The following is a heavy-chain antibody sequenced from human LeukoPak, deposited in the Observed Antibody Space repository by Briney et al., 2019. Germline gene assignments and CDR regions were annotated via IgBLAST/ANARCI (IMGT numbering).Heavy chain of an antibody. Sequence: SETLSLTCIVSGGSISSDYWSWIRQPAGKGLEWIGRVCTSGDTNYNPSLTSRVTMSVDTSRNQFSLKLNSVTAADTAVYYCARDSGYSSSCIDYWGQGTLVTVSS. J-gene: IGHJ4*02. D-gene: IGHD6-13*01. CDR2: VCTSGDT. CDR3: ARDSGYSSSCIDY. CDR1: GGSISSDY. V-gene: IGHV4-4*07.